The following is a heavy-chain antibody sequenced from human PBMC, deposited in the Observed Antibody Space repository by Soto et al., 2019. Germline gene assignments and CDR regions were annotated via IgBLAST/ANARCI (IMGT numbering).Heavy chain of an antibody. Sequence: GGSLRLSCAASGFTFSSYAMSWVRQAPGKGLEWVSAISGSGGSTYYADSVKGRFTISRDNSKNTLYLQMNSLRAEDTAVYYCAKVAASGLVGYYYYGMDVWGQGTTVTVSS. D-gene: IGHD6-6*01. CDR2: ISGSGGST. J-gene: IGHJ6*02. CDR3: AKVAASGLVGYYYYGMDV. V-gene: IGHV3-23*01. CDR1: GFTFSSYA.